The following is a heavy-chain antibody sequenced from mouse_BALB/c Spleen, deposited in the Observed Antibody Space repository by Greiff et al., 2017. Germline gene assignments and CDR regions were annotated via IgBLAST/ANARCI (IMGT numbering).Heavy chain of an antibody. CDR3: ARDYGSSHWCFDD. CDR2: IYPGDGDT. J-gene: IGHJ1*01. CDR1: GYTFTDYN. Sequence: QVQLQQSGPELVKPGASVKIPCKASGYTFTDYNMDWVKQRPGQGLEWIGQIYPGDGDTNYNGKFKGKATLTADKSSSTAYMQLSSLTSEDSAVYFCARDYGSSHWCFDDWGAGTTVTVSA. V-gene: IGHV1-80*01. D-gene: IGHD1-1*01.